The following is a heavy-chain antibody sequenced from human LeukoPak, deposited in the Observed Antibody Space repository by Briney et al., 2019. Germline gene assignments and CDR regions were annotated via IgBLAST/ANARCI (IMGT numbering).Heavy chain of an antibody. J-gene: IGHJ4*02. CDR1: GFTFSNYG. CDR2: IRYDGSNK. V-gene: IGHV3-30*02. CDR3: ARVSSSWSPYFDY. Sequence: GSLRLSCAASGFTFSNYGMHWVRQAPGKGLEWVAFIRYDGSNKFYADSVKGRFTISRDNSKNTLYLQMNSLRAEGTAVYYCARVSSSWSPYFDYWGQGTLVTVSS. D-gene: IGHD6-13*01.